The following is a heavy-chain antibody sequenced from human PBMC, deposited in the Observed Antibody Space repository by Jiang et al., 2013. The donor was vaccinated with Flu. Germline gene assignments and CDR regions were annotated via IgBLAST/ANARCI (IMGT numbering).Heavy chain of an antibody. CDR3: ARARQGNYYDSSGYYFDY. J-gene: IGHJ4*02. Sequence: SGAEVKKPGSSVKVSCKASGGTFSSYAISWVRQAPGQGLEWMGGIIPIFGTANYAQKFQGRVTITADESTSTAYMELSSLRSEDTAVYYCARARQGNYYDSSGYYFDYWGQGTLVTVSS. CDR2: IIPIFGTA. V-gene: IGHV1-69*01. CDR1: GGTFSSYA. D-gene: IGHD3-22*01.